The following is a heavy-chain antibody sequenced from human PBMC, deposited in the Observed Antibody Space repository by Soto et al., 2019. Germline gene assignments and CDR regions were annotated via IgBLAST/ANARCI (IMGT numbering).Heavy chain of an antibody. CDR2: ISSSSSTI. CDR3: AXDDYFSREKNYYYGMDV. D-gene: IGHD3-9*01. V-gene: IGHV3-48*02. J-gene: IGHJ6*02. Sequence: GGSLRLSCAASGFTFSSYSMNWVRQAPGKGLEWVSYISSSSSTIYYADSVKGRFTISRDNAKNSLYLQMNSLRDEDTAVYYCAXDDYFSREKNYYYGMDVWGQGTTVTVSS. CDR1: GFTFSSYS.